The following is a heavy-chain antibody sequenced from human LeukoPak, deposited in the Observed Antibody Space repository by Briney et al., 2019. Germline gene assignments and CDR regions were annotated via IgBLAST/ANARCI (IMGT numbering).Heavy chain of an antibody. CDR2: IVVGSGNT. V-gene: IGHV1-58*02. Sequence: SVKVSCKASGFTSTSSAMQWVGQARGQRLEWIRWIVVGSGNTNYAQKFQERVTITRDMSTRTAYMELTSLRSEDTAVYYCAADLNYYDSSGSGDYWGQGTLVTVSS. CDR1: GFTSTSSA. D-gene: IGHD3-22*01. CDR3: AADLNYYDSSGSGDY. J-gene: IGHJ4*02.